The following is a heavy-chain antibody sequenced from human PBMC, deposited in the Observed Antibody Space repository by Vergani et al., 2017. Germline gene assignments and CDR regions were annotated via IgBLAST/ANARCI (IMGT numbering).Heavy chain of an antibody. CDR2: IIPIFGTA. V-gene: IGHV1-69*01. CDR3: ARGDPEYCRSTSCHPYYYGMDV. J-gene: IGHJ6*02. Sequence: QVQLVQSGAEVKKPGSSVKVSCKASGGTFSSYAISWVRQAPGQGLEWMGGIIPIFGTANYAQKFQGRVTITADESTSTAYMELSSLRSEDTAVYYCARGDPEYCRSTSCHPYYYGMDVWGQGTTVTVSS. CDR1: GGTFSSYA. D-gene: IGHD2-2*01.